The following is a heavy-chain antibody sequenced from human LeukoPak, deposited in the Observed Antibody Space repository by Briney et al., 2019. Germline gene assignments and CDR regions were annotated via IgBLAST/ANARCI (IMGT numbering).Heavy chain of an antibody. CDR1: GYTFTGYY. CDR2: INPNSGGT. D-gene: IGHD6-13*01. CDR3: ARDQRSSSPGY. V-gene: IGHV1-2*02. Sequence: ASVKVSCKASGYTFTGYYMHWVRQAPGQGLEWMGWINPNSGGTNYARKFQGRVTMTRDTSISTAYMELSRLRSEDTAVYYCARDQRSSSPGYWGQGTLVTVSS. J-gene: IGHJ4*02.